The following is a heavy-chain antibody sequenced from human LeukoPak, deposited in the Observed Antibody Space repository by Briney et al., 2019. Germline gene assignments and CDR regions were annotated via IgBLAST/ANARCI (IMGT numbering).Heavy chain of an antibody. D-gene: IGHD6-13*01. CDR1: GGTFSSYG. V-gene: IGHV1-69*13. CDR3: ARLRQQLAYYYYYYMDV. CDR2: IIPLFGTT. J-gene: IGHJ6*03. Sequence: GASVKVSCKASGGTFSSYGISWVRQAPGQGLEWMGGIIPLFGTTNYAPKFQSRVTFTADESTSTAYMELSSLSSEDTAVYYCARLRQQLAYYYYYYMDVWGKGTTVTVSS.